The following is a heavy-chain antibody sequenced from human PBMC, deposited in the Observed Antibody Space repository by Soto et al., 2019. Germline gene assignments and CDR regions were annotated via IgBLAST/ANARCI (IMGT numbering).Heavy chain of an antibody. CDR2: ISGSGGST. D-gene: IGHD6-13*01. CDR3: AKDQASSSVYWYFDL. V-gene: IGHV3-23*01. CDR1: GFTFSSYA. J-gene: IGHJ2*01. Sequence: EVQLLESGGGLVQPGGSLRLSCAASGFTFSSYAMSWVRQAPGKGLEWVSAISGSGGSTYYADSVKGRFTISRDNSKNTLDLQMNSLRAEDTAVYYCAKDQASSSVYWYFDLWGRGTLVTVSS.